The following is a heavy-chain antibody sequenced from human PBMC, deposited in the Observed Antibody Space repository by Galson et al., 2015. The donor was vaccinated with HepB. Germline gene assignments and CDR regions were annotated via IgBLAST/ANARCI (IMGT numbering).Heavy chain of an antibody. D-gene: IGHD3-3*01. CDR1: GFTFSSYW. Sequence: SLRLSCAGSGFTFSSYWMSWVRQAPGKGLEWVANINQDGGERYYVDSLKGRFSISRDNAKNSLYLQMNSLRADDTALYYCARMGRRDFWSGYFGFWGQGTLVTVSS. V-gene: IGHV3-7*03. CDR3: ARMGRRDFWSGYFGF. CDR2: INQDGGER. J-gene: IGHJ4*02.